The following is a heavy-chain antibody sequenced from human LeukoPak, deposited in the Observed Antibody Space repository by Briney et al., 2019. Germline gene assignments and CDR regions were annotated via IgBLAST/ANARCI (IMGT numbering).Heavy chain of an antibody. CDR1: GFTFSNYW. CDR2: IKYDGSAT. V-gene: IGHV3-74*01. CDR3: AREGHSSGSLGDY. D-gene: IGHD6-19*01. Sequence: GGSLRLSCAASGFTFSNYWMHWIRHVPGKGLVWVSHIKYDGSATNYADSVKGRFTISRDNAEKLVYLHMTSLRAEDTAMYFCAREGHSSGSLGDYWGQGILVTVSS. J-gene: IGHJ4*02.